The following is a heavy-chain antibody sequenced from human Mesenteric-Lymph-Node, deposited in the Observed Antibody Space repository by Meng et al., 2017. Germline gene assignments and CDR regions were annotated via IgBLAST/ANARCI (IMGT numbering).Heavy chain of an antibody. CDR1: GFTFSSYW. CDR2: IKQDGSEK. V-gene: IGHV3-7*01. CDR3: ARDFDYWGISHSFDY. Sequence: GESLKISCAASGFTFSSYWMSWVRQAPGKGLEWVANIKQDGSEKYYVDSVKGRFTISRDNAKNSLYLQMNSLRAEDTAVYYCARDFDYWGISHSFDYWGQGTLVTVSS. D-gene: IGHD3-16*01. J-gene: IGHJ4*02.